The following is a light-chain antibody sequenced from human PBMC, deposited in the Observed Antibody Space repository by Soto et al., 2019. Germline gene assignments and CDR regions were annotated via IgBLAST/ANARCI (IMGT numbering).Light chain of an antibody. CDR3: SSYISSSTYV. V-gene: IGLV2-14*01. CDR1: SIDIVRYNY. CDR2: DVS. J-gene: IGLJ1*01. Sequence: QSLLTQPASVSGSPGQSITISCTGTSIDIVRYNYVSWYQQYPGKAPKFMIYDVSNRPSGVSNRFSGSKSGNTASLTISGLQAEDEADYYCSSYISSSTYVFGTGTKATVL.